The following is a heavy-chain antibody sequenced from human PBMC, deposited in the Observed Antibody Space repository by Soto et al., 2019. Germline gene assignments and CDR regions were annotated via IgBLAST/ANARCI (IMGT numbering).Heavy chain of an antibody. Sequence: SGPTLVNPTQTLTLTCTFSAFSLSTNGVGVGWIRQPPGKPLEWLGLFYWNDDKRYSPSLKSRLSLAKDTSKSQVVLTMTNMDLVHTATYSFVHRQTGVSGAGWFLLWGQGTLVTVSS. CDR2: FYWNDDK. D-gene: IGHD3-22*01. CDR3: VHRQTGVSGAGWFLL. J-gene: IGHJ4*02. V-gene: IGHV2-5*01. CDR1: AFSLSTNGVG.